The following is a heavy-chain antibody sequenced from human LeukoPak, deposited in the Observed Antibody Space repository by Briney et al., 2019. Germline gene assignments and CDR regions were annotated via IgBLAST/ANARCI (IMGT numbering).Heavy chain of an antibody. V-gene: IGHV1-2*02. CDR1: GYTFTGYY. Sequence: GASVKISCKASGYTFTGYYLHWVRQAPGQGLEWMGWISPNSDDTNYAQKFRGRVNMTRDTSISTAYMELSRLRSDDTAIYYCARPESVGATSAFDLWGQGTLVTVSS. CDR2: ISPNSDDT. D-gene: IGHD1-26*01. J-gene: IGHJ3*01. CDR3: ARPESVGATSAFDL.